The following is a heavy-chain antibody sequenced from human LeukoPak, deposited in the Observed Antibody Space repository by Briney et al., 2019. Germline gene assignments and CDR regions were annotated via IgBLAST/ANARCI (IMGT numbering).Heavy chain of an antibody. Sequence: GGSLRLSCAASGFTLSSNDMHWVRQATGKGLEWVSAIGTAGDTHYPGSVKGRFTISRENAKNSLYLQMNSLRAGDTAVYYCARAGHEAWYFDLWGRGTLVTVSS. V-gene: IGHV3-13*01. CDR2: IGTAGDT. J-gene: IGHJ2*01. CDR3: ARAGHEAWYFDL. CDR1: GFTLSSND.